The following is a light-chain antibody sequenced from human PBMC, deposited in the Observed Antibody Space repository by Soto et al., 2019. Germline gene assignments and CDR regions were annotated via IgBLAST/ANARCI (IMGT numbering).Light chain of an antibody. CDR3: LQHSTYPAT. V-gene: IGKV1-5*03. J-gene: IGKJ4*01. CDR1: QTISSW. CDR2: KAS. Sequence: DIQMTQSPSTLSGSVGDRVTITCRASQTISSWLAWYQQKPGKAPKLLIYKASTLKSGVPSRFSGSGSGTEFTLTISSLQPDDFATYYCLQHSTYPATFGGGTKVDIK.